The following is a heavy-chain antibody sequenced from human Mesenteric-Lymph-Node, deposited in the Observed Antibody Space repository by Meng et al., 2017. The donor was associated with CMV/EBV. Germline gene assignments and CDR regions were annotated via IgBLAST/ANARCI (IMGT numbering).Heavy chain of an antibody. Sequence: LSLTCAASGFTFSSYWMSWVRQAPGKGLEWVANIKQDGSEKYYVDSVKGRFTISRDNAKNSLYLQMNSLRAEDTVVYYCASRHAFDIWGQGTMVTVSS. J-gene: IGHJ3*02. CDR2: IKQDGSEK. V-gene: IGHV3-7*01. CDR1: GFTFSSYW. CDR3: ASRHAFDI.